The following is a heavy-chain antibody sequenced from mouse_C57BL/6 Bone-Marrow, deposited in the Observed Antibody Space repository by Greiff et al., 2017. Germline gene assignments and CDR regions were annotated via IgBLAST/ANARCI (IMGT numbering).Heavy chain of an antibody. CDR2: IRNKANNHAT. V-gene: IGHV6-6*01. CDR3: TRPDYYGSRSYAMDY. CDR1: GFTFSDAW. J-gene: IGHJ4*01. Sequence: EVKLMESGGGLVQPGGSMQLSCAASGFTFSDAWMDWVRQSPEKGLEWVAEIRNKANNHATYYAESVKGRFTISRDDSKSSVYLQMNSLRAEDTGIYYCTRPDYYGSRSYAMDYWGQGTSVTVSS. D-gene: IGHD1-1*01.